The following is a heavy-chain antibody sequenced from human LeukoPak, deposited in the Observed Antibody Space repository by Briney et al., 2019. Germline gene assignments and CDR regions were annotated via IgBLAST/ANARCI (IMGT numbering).Heavy chain of an antibody. CDR3: ARDALVPDGFDL. CDR2: FYPSGTT. V-gene: IGHV3-66*01. D-gene: IGHD6-13*01. J-gene: IGHJ3*01. CDR1: GFTVSSNY. Sequence: GGSLRLSCAASGFTVSSNYMIWVRQPPGMGLEWVSVFYPSGTTYYADSVKGRFSISRDNSKNIVSLQMNSLRAEDTAVYYCARDALVPDGFDLWGQGTMVTVSS.